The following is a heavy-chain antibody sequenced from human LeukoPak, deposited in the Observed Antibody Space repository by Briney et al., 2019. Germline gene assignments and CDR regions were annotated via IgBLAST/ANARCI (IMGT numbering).Heavy chain of an antibody. J-gene: IGHJ4*02. Sequence: SAKVSCKASGGTFSSYAISWVRQAPGQGLEWMGGIIPIFGTANYAQKFQGRVTITADGSTSTAYTELSSLRSEDTAVYYCASLTVRGVISDYWGQGTLVTVSS. V-gene: IGHV1-69*01. CDR2: IIPIFGTA. CDR1: GGTFSSYA. CDR3: ASLTVRGVISDY. D-gene: IGHD3-10*01.